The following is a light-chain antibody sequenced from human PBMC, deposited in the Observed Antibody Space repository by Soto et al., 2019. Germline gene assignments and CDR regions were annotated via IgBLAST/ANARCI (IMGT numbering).Light chain of an antibody. CDR1: SSNIGGNS. Sequence: QAVMTQPPSVSAAPGQKVTISRSGSSSNIGGNSVSWYQQLPGTAPKLLIYDDNKRPSGIPDRLSGSKSGTSATLGITGFQTGDEADYYCGSWDSSLSAYVFGTGTQVTVL. CDR2: DDN. J-gene: IGLJ1*01. CDR3: GSWDSSLSAYV. V-gene: IGLV1-51*01.